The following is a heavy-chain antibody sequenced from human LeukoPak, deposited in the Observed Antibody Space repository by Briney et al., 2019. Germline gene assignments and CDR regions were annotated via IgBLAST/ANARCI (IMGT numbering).Heavy chain of an antibody. D-gene: IGHD2-15*01. J-gene: IGHJ5*02. V-gene: IGHV4-4*07. Sequence: SETLSLTCTVSGGSISSYYWSWIRQPAGKGLEWIGRIYTSGSTNYNPSLKSRVTMSVDTSKNQFSLKLSSVTAADTAVYYCAGDPGIGYCSGGSCYSSLNNWFDPWGQGTLVTVSS. CDR3: AGDPGIGYCSGGSCYSSLNNWFDP. CDR1: GGSISSYY. CDR2: IYTSGST.